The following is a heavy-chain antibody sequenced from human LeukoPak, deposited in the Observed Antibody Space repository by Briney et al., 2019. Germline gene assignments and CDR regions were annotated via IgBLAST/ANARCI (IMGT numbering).Heavy chain of an antibody. Sequence: SETLSLTCAVYGGSFSGYYWSWIRQPPGKGLEWIGEINHRGRTTYNPSLKSRVTISVDTSKNQFSLKPNSVTAADTAVYYCARRSDYGYDSWGQGTLVTVSS. CDR2: INHRGRT. D-gene: IGHD4-17*01. J-gene: IGHJ4*02. CDR3: ARRSDYGYDS. V-gene: IGHV4-34*01. CDR1: GGSFSGYY.